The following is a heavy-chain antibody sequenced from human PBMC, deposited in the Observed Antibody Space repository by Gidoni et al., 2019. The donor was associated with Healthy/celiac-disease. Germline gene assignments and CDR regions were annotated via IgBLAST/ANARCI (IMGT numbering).Heavy chain of an antibody. CDR2: INHSGST. D-gene: IGHD3-10*01. CDR3: ARVDTMVRGVISRYYGMDV. CDR1: GGSFSGYY. V-gene: IGHV4-34*01. J-gene: IGHJ6*02. Sequence: QVQLQQWGAGLLKPSATLSLTCAVSGGSFSGYYWRWIRQPPGKGLEWIGEINHSGSTNYNPSLKSRVTISVDTSKNQFSLKLSSVTAADTAVYYCARVDTMVRGVISRYYGMDVWGQGTTVTVSS.